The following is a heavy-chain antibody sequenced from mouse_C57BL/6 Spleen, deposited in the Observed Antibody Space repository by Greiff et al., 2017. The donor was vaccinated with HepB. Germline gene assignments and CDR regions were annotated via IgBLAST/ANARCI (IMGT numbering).Heavy chain of an antibody. CDR3: ESREEPYLYYFDY. Sequence: QVQLQQSGAELAKPGASVKLSCKASGYTFTSYWMHWVKQRPGQGLEWIGYINPSSGYTKYNQKFKDKATLTADKSSSTAYMQLRSLTYEDSAVYYCESREEPYLYYFDYWGQGTTLTVSS. CDR1: GYTFTSYW. V-gene: IGHV1-7*01. D-gene: IGHD5-5*01. J-gene: IGHJ2*01. CDR2: INPSSGYT.